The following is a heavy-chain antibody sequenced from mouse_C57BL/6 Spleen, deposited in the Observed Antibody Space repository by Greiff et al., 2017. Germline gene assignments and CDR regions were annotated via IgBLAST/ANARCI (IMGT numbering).Heavy chain of an antibody. CDR2: IYPGDGDT. Sequence: QVQLQQSGPELVKPGASVKISCKASGYAFSSSWMNWVKQRPGKGLEWIGRIYPGDGDTNYNGKFKGKATLTADKSSSTAYMQLSSLTSEDSAVYYCARRRGATVVATGWDFEGWGTGTTVTVSS. J-gene: IGHJ1*03. CDR1: GYAFSSSW. D-gene: IGHD1-1*01. CDR3: ARRRGATVVATGWDFEG. V-gene: IGHV1-82*01.